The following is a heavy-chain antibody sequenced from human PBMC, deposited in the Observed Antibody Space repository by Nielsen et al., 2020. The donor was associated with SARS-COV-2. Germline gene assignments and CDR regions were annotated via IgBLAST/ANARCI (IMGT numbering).Heavy chain of an antibody. CDR3: AKRVATIRSRSNGMDV. CDR1: GFTFSSYS. J-gene: IGHJ6*02. Sequence: GESLKISCAASGFTFSSYSMNWVRQAPGKGLEWVSTISFNGIHMYYADSVKGRFTISRDNSKNTLYLQMNSLRAEDTAVYYCAKRVATIRSRSNGMDVWGQGTTVTVSS. V-gene: IGHV3-21*01. CDR2: ISFNGIHM. D-gene: IGHD5-12*01.